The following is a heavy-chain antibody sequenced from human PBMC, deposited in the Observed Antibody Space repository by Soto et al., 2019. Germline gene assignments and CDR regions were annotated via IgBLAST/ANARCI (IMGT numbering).Heavy chain of an antibody. CDR2: INCDSGGA. V-gene: IGHV1-2*02. D-gene: IGHD5-12*01. CDR3: TRDLVGYDAFDV. Sequence: QVHLVQSGAELKKPGTSVKVSCKTSGYTFTDYYIHWVRQAPGQGLKWMGRINCDSGGATYPQNFQGRVTMTRDTSITTVYMDLSRLTSNDTAVYYCTRDLVGYDAFDVWGQATLVAVSP. J-gene: IGHJ3*01. CDR1: GYTFTDYY.